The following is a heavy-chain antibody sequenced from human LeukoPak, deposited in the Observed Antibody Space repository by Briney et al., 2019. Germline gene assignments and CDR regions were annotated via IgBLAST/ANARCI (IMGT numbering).Heavy chain of an antibody. CDR2: INPNSGGT. D-gene: IGHD2-2*01. Sequence: GASVKVSCKASGYTFTGYYMHWVRQAPGQGLEWMGWINPNSGGTNYAQKFQGRVTMTRDTSISTAYMELRSLRSDDTAVYYCATSYCSSANCFLALDYWGQGTLVTVSS. CDR1: GYTFTGYY. CDR3: ATSYCSSANCFLALDY. J-gene: IGHJ4*02. V-gene: IGHV1-2*02.